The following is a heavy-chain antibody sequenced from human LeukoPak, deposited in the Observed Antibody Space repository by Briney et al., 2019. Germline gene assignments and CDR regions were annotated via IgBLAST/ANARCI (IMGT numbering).Heavy chain of an antibody. Sequence: SETLSLTCTVSGGSISSGSYYWSWIRQPPGKGLEWIGFISYSGNTNYNPSLKSRVTITADTSKNQFSLKLSSVTTADTAVYYCARGGSGHDAFDIWGQGTMVTVSS. V-gene: IGHV4-61*01. CDR2: ISYSGNT. CDR1: GGSISSGSYY. J-gene: IGHJ3*02. CDR3: ARGGSGHDAFDI.